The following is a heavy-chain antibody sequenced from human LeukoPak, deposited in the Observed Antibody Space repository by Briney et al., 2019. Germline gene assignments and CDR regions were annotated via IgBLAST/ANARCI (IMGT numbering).Heavy chain of an antibody. CDR1: GGSFSGYH. CDR2: INHSGST. CDR3: ARDPYYDRSGGFDP. Sequence: PSETLSLTCAVYGGSFSGYHWSWIRQPPGKGLEWIGEINHSGSTNYNPSLKSRVTISVDTSKNQFSLKLSSVTAADTAVYYCARDPYYDRSGGFDPWGQGTLVTVSS. J-gene: IGHJ5*02. D-gene: IGHD3-16*01. V-gene: IGHV4-34*01.